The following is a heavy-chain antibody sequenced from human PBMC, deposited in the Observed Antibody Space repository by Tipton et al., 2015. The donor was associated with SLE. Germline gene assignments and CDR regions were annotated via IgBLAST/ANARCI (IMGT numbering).Heavy chain of an antibody. CDR2: CYPGASA. J-gene: IGHJ3*02. D-gene: IGHD3-10*01. CDR1: GGSINSGDYY. V-gene: IGHV4-61*09. Sequence: TLSLTCTLSGGSINSGDYYWGWVRQPAGKGLEWIGHCYPGASANYNPSLKSRVTISVDTSKNQFSLKLTSVTAADTAVYYCASFRDMVHGVIGAFNMWGQGTMVTVSS. CDR3: ASFRDMVHGVIGAFNM.